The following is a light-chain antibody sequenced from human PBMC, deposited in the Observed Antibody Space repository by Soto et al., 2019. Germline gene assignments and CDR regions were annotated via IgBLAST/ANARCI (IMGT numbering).Light chain of an antibody. V-gene: IGKV3-11*01. CDR3: QQRSNWPGGT. CDR1: QSVSSY. CDR2: DAS. Sequence: EIVLTQSPATLSLSPGERATLSCRASQSVSSYLAWYQQKPRQAPRLLIYDASNRATGIPARFSGSGSGTDFTLTISSLEPEDFAVYYCQQRSNWPGGTFGQGTKLEIK. J-gene: IGKJ2*02.